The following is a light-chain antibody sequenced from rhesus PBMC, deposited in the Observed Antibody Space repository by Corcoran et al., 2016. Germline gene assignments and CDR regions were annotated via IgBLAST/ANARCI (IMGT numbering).Light chain of an antibody. CDR1: QGISSY. CDR3: QQYKSYPWT. J-gene: IGKJ1*01. CDR2: AAT. V-gene: IGKV1-28*02. Sequence: DIQMTQSPSSLSASVGDTVTITCRASQGISSYLNWFQQKPGKAPKLLIYAATILQSGVPSRFSGSGSGTDFPLTISSLQPEDFATYYCQQYKSYPWTFGQGTKVEIK.